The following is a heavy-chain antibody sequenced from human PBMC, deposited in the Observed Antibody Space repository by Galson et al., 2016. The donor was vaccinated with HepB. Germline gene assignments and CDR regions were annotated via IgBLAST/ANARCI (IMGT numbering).Heavy chain of an antibody. J-gene: IGHJ4*02. V-gene: IGHV6-1*01. CDR2: TYYRSQWYY. CDR1: GDSVSSDRAT. Sequence: CAISGDSVSSDRATWNWFRQSPSRGLEWLGRTYYRSQWYYDYAVSVKSRMTITPDTSKNQFSLHLASVTPDDTAAYFCARGGYWTTVGVFDYWGQGTHVTGSS. D-gene: IGHD4-17*01. CDR3: ARGGYWTTVGVFDY.